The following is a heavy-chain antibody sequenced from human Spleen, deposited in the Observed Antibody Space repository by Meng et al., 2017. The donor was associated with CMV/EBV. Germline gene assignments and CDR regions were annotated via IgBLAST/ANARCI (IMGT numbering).Heavy chain of an antibody. CDR1: GGSISSSSYY. Sequence: QLQLQESGPGLVKPSETLSLTCTVSGGSISSSSYYWGWIRQPPGKGLEWIGSIYYSGSTYYNPSLKSRVTISVDTSKNQFSLKLSSVTAADTAVYYCARVLYVWGSYRHVFPTICDYWGQGTLVTVSS. CDR2: IYYSGST. V-gene: IGHV4-39*07. CDR3: ARVLYVWGSYRHVFPTICDY. J-gene: IGHJ4*02. D-gene: IGHD3-16*02.